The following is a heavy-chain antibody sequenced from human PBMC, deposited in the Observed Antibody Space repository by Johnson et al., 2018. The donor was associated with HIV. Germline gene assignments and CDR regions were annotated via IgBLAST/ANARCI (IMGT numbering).Heavy chain of an antibody. Sequence: QVQLVESGGGLAKPAWSPRLSCAASGFTFSSYAMHWVRQAPGKGLEWVAVISYDGSNKYYADSVKGRFTISRDNSKKTLYLQMNSLRAEDTAVYYCARDFIAPELGDAFDIWGQGTMVTVSS. CDR3: ARDFIAPELGDAFDI. CDR2: ISYDGSNK. D-gene: IGHD6-25*01. CDR1: GFTFSSYA. V-gene: IGHV3-30-3*01. J-gene: IGHJ3*02.